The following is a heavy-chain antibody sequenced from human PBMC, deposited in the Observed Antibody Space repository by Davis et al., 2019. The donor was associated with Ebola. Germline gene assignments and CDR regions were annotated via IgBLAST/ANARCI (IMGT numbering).Heavy chain of an antibody. CDR2: FDPEDGET. CDR1: GYTLTDLS. J-gene: IGHJ4*02. D-gene: IGHD3-3*01. Sequence: ASVKVSCKVSGYTLTDLSMHWVRQAPGKGLEWMGGFDPEDGETIYAQKFQGRVTMTEDTSTDTAYMELSSLRSEDTAVYYCARSPPYDFWSGYLDYWGQGTLVTVSS. V-gene: IGHV1-24*01. CDR3: ARSPPYDFWSGYLDY.